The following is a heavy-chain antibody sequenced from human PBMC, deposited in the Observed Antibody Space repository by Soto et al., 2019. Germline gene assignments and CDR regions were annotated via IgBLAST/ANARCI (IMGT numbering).Heavy chain of an antibody. CDR3: ARSIVVVTALDY. Sequence: QVQLGQSGAEEKKPGASVKVSCKASGYTFTSYAMHWVRQAPGQRLEWMGWINAGNGNTKYSQKFQGRVTITRDTFASTAYMELSSLRSEDTAVYYCARSIVVVTALDYWGQGTLVTVSS. V-gene: IGHV1-3*05. J-gene: IGHJ4*02. D-gene: IGHD2-21*02. CDR1: GYTFTSYA. CDR2: INAGNGNT.